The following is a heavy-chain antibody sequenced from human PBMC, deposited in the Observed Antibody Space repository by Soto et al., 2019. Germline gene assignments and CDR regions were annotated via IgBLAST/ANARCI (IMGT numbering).Heavy chain of an antibody. CDR2: IIPIFGTA. J-gene: IGHJ6*02. D-gene: IGHD2-15*01. CDR3: ASSGYCSGGSCSYPQYYYYGMDV. CDR1: GGTFSSYA. Sequence: VQLVQSGAEVKKPGSSVKVSCKASGGTFSSYAISWVRQAPGQGLEWMGGIIPIFGTANYAQKFQGRVTITADESTSTAYMELSSLRSEDTAVYYCASSGYCSGGSCSYPQYYYYGMDVWGQGTTVTVSS. V-gene: IGHV1-69*12.